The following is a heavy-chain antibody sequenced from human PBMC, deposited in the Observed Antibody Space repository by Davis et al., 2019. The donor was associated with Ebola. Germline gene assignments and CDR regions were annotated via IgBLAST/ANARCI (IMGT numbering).Heavy chain of an antibody. V-gene: IGHV4-59*08. CDR1: GGSISSSY. CDR3: ARHPSMDV. Sequence: SETLSLTCTVSGGSISSSYWSWIRQPPGKGLEWIGYIYYSGSTNYNPSLKSRVTVSVDTSKNQFSLKLSSVTAADTAVYYCARHPSMDVWGQGTTVTVSS. CDR2: IYYSGST. J-gene: IGHJ6*02.